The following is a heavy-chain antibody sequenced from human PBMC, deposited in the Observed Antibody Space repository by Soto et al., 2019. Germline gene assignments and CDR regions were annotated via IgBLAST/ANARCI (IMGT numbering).Heavy chain of an antibody. J-gene: IGHJ6*02. D-gene: IGHD1-20*01. V-gene: IGHV5-10-1*01. CDR2: IDPSDSYT. CDR3: ASPDITRQGYYYYGMDV. Sequence: PGESLKISCKGSGYSFTSYWISWVRQMPGKGLEWMGRIDPSDSYTNYSPSFQGHVTISADKSISTAYLQWSSLKASDTAMYYCASPDITRQGYYYYGMDVWGQGTTVTVSS. CDR1: GYSFTSYW.